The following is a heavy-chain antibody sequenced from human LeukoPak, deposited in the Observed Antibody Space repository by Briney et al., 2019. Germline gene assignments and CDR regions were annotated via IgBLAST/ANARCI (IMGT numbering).Heavy chain of an antibody. Sequence: ASVKVSCKASGGTFSSYAISWVRQAPGQGLEWMGGINPIFGTANYAQKFQGRVTITADESTSTAYMELSSLRSEDTAVYYCARVRALVMAYYYYGMDVWGQGTTVTVSS. V-gene: IGHV1-69*13. CDR3: ARVRALVMAYYYYGMDV. CDR1: GGTFSSYA. D-gene: IGHD3-9*01. J-gene: IGHJ6*02. CDR2: INPIFGTA.